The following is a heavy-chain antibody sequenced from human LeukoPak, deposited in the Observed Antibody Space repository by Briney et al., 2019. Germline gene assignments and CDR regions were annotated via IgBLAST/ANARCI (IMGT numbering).Heavy chain of an antibody. CDR2: ISSSGSTI. J-gene: IGHJ4*02. V-gene: IGHV3-48*03. CDR1: GFTFRNYE. CDR3: AGGDSSGYYPIDY. Sequence: GGSLRLSCAASGFTFRNYEMNWVRQAPGKGLEWVSYISSSGSTIYYADSVKGRFTTSRDNAKNSLYLQMNSLRAEDTAVYYCAGGDSSGYYPIDYWGQGTLVTVSS. D-gene: IGHD3-22*01.